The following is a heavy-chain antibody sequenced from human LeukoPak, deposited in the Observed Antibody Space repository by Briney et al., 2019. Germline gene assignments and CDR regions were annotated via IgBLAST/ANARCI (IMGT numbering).Heavy chain of an antibody. CDR3: ARLGAGGSGTYYYYYYYMDV. Sequence: ASVKVSCKASGYTFTSYGISWVRQAPGQGLEWMGWINTNTGNPTYAQGFTGRFVLSLDTSVSTAYLQISSLKAEDTAVYYCARLGAGGSGTYYYYYYYMDVWGKGTTVTVSS. V-gene: IGHV7-4-1*02. J-gene: IGHJ6*03. CDR2: INTNTGNP. CDR1: GYTFTSYG. D-gene: IGHD3-10*01.